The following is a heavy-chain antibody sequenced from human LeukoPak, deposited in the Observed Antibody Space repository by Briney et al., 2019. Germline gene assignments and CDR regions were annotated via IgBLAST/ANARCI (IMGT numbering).Heavy chain of an antibody. CDR2: MNPNSGNT. V-gene: IGHV1-8*03. J-gene: IGHJ4*02. CDR3: ARGQGRSGWYGLFSY. Sequence: ASVKVSCKASGYTFTSYNINWVRQATGQGLEWMGWMNPNSGNTGYAQKFQGRVTITRNTSISTAYMELSSLRSEDTAVYYCARGQGRSGWYGLFSYWGQGTLVTVSS. CDR1: GYTFTSYN. D-gene: IGHD6-19*01.